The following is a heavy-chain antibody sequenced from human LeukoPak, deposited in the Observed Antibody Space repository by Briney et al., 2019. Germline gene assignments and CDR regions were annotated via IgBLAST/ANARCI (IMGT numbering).Heavy chain of an antibody. CDR1: GYTFTGYY. J-gene: IGHJ4*02. Sequence: ASVKVPCKASGYTFTGYYMHWVRQAPGQGLEWMGWINPNSGGTNYAQKFQGRVTMTRDTSISTAYMELSRLRSDDTAVYYCARDTIEHNYGGPLLYFDYWGQGTLVTVSS. CDR3: ARDTIEHNYGGPLLYFDY. D-gene: IGHD4-23*01. CDR2: INPNSGGT. V-gene: IGHV1-2*02.